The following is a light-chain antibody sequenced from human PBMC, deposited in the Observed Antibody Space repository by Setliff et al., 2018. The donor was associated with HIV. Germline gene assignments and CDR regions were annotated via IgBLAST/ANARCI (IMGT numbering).Light chain of an antibody. V-gene: IGLV1-44*01. CDR1: FSNIGSTT. CDR2: ANF. CDR3: AAWDDSLNAYV. Sequence: QSVLTQPPSASGTPGQRVTISCSGSFSNIGSTTVSWYQQLPGTAPKLLIFANFQRPSGVPDRFSGSKSGTSASLAISGLQSEDESDYFCAAWDDSLNAYVFGTGTKV. J-gene: IGLJ1*01.